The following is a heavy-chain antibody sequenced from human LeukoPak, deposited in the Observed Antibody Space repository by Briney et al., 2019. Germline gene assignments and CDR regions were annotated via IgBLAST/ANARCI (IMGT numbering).Heavy chain of an antibody. D-gene: IGHD2-8*01. Sequence: GGSLRLSCAASGFTFGSYGMHWVRQAPGKGLEWVAVISFGGRNKYYADSVKGRFTISRDNSKNTLYLQMNSLRAEDTAVYYCARGPERTGVGTRYYYDMDVWGQGTTVTISS. V-gene: IGHV3-30*03. CDR3: ARGPERTGVGTRYYYDMDV. J-gene: IGHJ6*02. CDR2: ISFGGRNK. CDR1: GFTFGSYG.